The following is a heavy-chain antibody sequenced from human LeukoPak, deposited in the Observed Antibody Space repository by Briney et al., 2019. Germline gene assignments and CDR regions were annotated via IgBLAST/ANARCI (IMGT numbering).Heavy chain of an antibody. Sequence: SETLSLTCTVSGGSISSSSYYWGWIRQPPGKGLEWIGSIYYSGSTYYNPSLKSRVTISVDTSKNHFSLKLSSMTAADTAVYYCARGVVAAPTNFDYWGQGTLVTVSS. CDR2: IYYSGST. J-gene: IGHJ4*02. CDR1: GGSISSSSYY. CDR3: ARGVVAAPTNFDY. V-gene: IGHV4-39*07. D-gene: IGHD2-15*01.